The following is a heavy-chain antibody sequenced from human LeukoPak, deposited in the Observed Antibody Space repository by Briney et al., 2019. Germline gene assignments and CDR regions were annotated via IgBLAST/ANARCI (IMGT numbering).Heavy chain of an antibody. J-gene: IGHJ3*02. V-gene: IGHV3-64*01. CDR1: GFTFSSYA. CDR2: ISSNRCCI. CDR3: AIGWSSSSWQCFDI. Sequence: GGSLRLSCAASGFTFSSYAMHWVRQAPGKGLEYVSHISSNRCCIYYANSVKSRFTISRDNAKNTLYLQMGSLRAEDMAVYYCAIGWSSSSWQCFDIWGQGTMVTVS. D-gene: IGHD6-13*01.